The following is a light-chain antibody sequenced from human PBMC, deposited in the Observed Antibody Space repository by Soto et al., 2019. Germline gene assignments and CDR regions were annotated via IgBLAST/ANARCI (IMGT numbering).Light chain of an antibody. V-gene: IGLV3-21*04. CDR2: YDS. J-gene: IGLJ1*01. CDR1: NIGSKS. CDR3: QVWDSSSDHPRAV. Sequence: SYELTQPPSVSVAPGKTARITCGGNNIGSKSVHWYQQKPGQAPVLVIYYDSDRPSGIPERFSGSNSGNTATLTISRVEAGDEADYYCQVWDSSSDHPRAVFGTGTKVTVL.